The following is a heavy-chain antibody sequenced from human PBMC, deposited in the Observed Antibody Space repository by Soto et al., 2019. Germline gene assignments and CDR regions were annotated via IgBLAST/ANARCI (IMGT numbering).Heavy chain of an antibody. Sequence: SQTLSLTCAISGGSVSRTSGSCTWIRQPPSRGLEWLGRTYYRSKWYNVYAESVKSRITINPDTSKNQFSLHLNFVTPEDTVVFFCVRLIGNSWLDFWGQGPLVTVSS. CDR2: TYYRSKWYN. J-gene: IGHJ5*01. V-gene: IGHV6-1*01. D-gene: IGHD1-26*01. CDR1: GGSVSRTSGS. CDR3: VRLIGNSWLDF.